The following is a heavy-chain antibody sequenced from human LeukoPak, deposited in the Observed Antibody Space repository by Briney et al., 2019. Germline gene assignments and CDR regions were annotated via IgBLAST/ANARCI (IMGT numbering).Heavy chain of an antibody. Sequence: GGSLRHSCGASGFAFNSHWMHWVRQAPGKGLVWVSRINREGNDTIYADSVKGRFTISRDNAKNSLYLQMNSLRAEDTAVYYCARAGYCSGGSCYYMDVWGKGTTVTVSS. V-gene: IGHV3-74*01. CDR2: INREGNDT. J-gene: IGHJ6*03. D-gene: IGHD2-15*01. CDR1: GFAFNSHW. CDR3: ARAGYCSGGSCYYMDV.